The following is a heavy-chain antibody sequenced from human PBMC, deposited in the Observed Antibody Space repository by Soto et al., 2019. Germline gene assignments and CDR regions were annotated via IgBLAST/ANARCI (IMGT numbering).Heavy chain of an antibody. Sequence: SVKVSCKASGGTFSSYAISWVRQAPGQGLEWMGGIIPIFGTANYAQKFQGRVAITADESTSTAYMELSSLRSEDTAVYYCARDDGNSGYDDDYYYGMVVWGQGTTVTVSS. D-gene: IGHD5-12*01. J-gene: IGHJ6*02. CDR3: ARDDGNSGYDDDYYYGMVV. CDR2: IIPIFGTA. V-gene: IGHV1-69*13. CDR1: GGTFSSYA.